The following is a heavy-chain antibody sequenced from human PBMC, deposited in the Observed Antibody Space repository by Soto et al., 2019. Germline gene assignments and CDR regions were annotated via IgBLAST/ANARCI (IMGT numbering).Heavy chain of an antibody. CDR3: ARGKYYYGSGSYSDAFDI. Sequence: SETLSLTCTVSGGSISSGGYYWSWIRQHPGKGLEWIGYIYYSGSTYYNPSLKSRVTISVDTSKNQFSLKLSSVTAADKAVYYCARGKYYYGSGSYSDAFDIWGQGTMVTVS. D-gene: IGHD3-10*01. J-gene: IGHJ3*02. CDR1: GGSISSGGYY. CDR2: IYYSGST. V-gene: IGHV4-31*03.